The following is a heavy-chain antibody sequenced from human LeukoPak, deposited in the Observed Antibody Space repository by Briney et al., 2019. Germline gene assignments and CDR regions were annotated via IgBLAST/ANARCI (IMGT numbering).Heavy chain of an antibody. V-gene: IGHV4-34*08. CDR3: ATYGDHDHNWFDP. J-gene: IGHJ5*02. D-gene: IGHD4-17*01. CDR1: GFTFSSYW. CDR2: INHSGST. Sequence: GSLRLSCAASGFTFSSYWMSWVRQAPGKGLEWIGEINHSGSTNYNPSLKSRVTISVDTSKNQFSLKLSSVTAADTAVYYCATYGDHDHNWFDPWGQGTLVTVSS.